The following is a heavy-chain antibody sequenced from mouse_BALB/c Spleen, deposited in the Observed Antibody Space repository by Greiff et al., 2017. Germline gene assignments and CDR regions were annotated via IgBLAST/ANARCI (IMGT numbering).Heavy chain of an antibody. CDR3: ARTIYYGNYVWFAY. V-gene: IGHV3-2*02. D-gene: IGHD2-1*01. J-gene: IGHJ3*01. Sequence: VQLQQSGPGLVKPSQSLSLTCTVTGYSITSDYAWNWIRQFPGNKLEWMGYISYSGSTSYNPSLKSRISITRDTYKNQFFLQLNSVTTEDTATYYCARTIYYGNYVWFAYWGQGTLVTVSA. CDR2: ISYSGST. CDR1: GYSITSDYA.